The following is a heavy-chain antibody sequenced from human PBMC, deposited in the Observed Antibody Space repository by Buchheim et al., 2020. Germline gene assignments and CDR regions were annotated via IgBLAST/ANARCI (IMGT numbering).Heavy chain of an antibody. CDR1: PLTSNSW. CDR3: NHVMWSPDYIDYHVMDV. CDR2: IKSKGGGGTA. D-gene: IGHD3-16*01. J-gene: IGHJ6*02. Sequence: EAQLVESGGGLVEAGGSLTLSCAGSPLTSNSWMSWVRQGPGKGLEWIGLIKSKGGGGTAHYAAAVKGRFPIPKDDSKKTVYLQLSSLKTEDTAVYYCNHVMWSPDYIDYHVMDVWGQGTT. V-gene: IGHV3-15*01.